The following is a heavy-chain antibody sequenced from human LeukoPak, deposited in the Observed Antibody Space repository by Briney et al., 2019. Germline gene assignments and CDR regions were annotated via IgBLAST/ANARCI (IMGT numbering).Heavy chain of an antibody. CDR1: GFTFSSYG. V-gene: IGHV3-30*18. J-gene: IGHJ6*04. CDR2: ISYDGSNK. CDR3: AKDCGSGSYYYYGMDV. D-gene: IGHD3-10*01. Sequence: GRSLRLSCTASGFTFSSYGMHWVRQAPGKGLERVAVISYDGSNKYYADSVKGRFTISRDNSKNTLYLQMNSLGAEDTAVYYCAKDCGSGSYYYYGMDVWGKGTTVTVSS.